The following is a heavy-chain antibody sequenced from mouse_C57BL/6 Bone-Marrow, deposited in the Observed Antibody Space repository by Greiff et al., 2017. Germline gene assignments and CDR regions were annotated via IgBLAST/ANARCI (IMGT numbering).Heavy chain of an antibody. D-gene: IGHD1-1*01. CDR1: GFSLTSYG. J-gene: IGHJ3*01. Sequence: VQLQESGPGLVQPSQSLSITCTVSGFSLTSYGVHWVRQSPGKGLEWLGVIWSGGSTDYNAAFISRLSIRKYNSKSHVFFKMNRLQADDTAIYDCARNPLNYYGSSYSFAYWGQGTLVTVSA. V-gene: IGHV2-2*01. CDR2: IWSGGST. CDR3: ARNPLNYYGSSYSFAY.